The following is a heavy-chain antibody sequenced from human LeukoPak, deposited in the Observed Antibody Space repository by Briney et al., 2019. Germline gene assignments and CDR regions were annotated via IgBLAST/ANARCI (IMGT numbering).Heavy chain of an antibody. Sequence: GASVKVSCKASGGTFSSYAMSWVRQAPGKGLEWVSAISGSGGSTYYADSVKGRFTISRDNSKNTLYLQMNSLRAEDTAVYYCAKGSGWYVWDYWGQGTLVTVSS. CDR3: AKGSGWYVWDY. CDR1: GGTFSSYA. D-gene: IGHD6-19*01. J-gene: IGHJ4*02. CDR2: ISGSGGST. V-gene: IGHV3-23*01.